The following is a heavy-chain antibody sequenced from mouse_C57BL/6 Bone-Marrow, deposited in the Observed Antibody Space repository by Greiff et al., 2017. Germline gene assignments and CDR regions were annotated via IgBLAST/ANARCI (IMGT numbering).Heavy chain of an antibody. J-gene: IGHJ1*03. CDR2: ISGGGGNT. Sequence: EVQVVESGGGLVKPGGSLKLSCASSGFTFSRYTMSWVRQTQEKRLQWVAAISGGGGNTYYPDSVKGRFTISRDNDKNIWYLQMSSLRSEDTALYYCARQVTTVLATKYFDVWGTGTTVTVSS. V-gene: IGHV5-9*01. CDR3: ARQVTTVLATKYFDV. CDR1: GFTFSRYT. D-gene: IGHD1-1*01.